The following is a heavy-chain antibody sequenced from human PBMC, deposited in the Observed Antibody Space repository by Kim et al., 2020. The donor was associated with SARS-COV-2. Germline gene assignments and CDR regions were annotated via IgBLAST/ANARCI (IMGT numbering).Heavy chain of an antibody. J-gene: IGHJ4*02. Sequence: DYAVSGKSRITNNPDTSKNQFSLQLNSVTPEDTAVYYCARDLPGTTPFDYWGQGTLVTVSS. D-gene: IGHD1-1*01. CDR3: ARDLPGTTPFDY. V-gene: IGHV6-1*01.